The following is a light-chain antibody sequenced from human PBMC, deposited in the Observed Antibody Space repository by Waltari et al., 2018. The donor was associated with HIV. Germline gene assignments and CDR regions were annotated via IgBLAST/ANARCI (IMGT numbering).Light chain of an antibody. J-gene: IGLJ3*02. V-gene: IGLV2-14*01. CDR3: SSYTSSSTWV. CDR2: DVS. Sequence: QSALTQPASVSGSPGQSITISCTGTSSDVGGYNYVSWYQQHPGKAPKLMIYDVSNRPSGVSNRFSDSKSGNPASLTISGLRAEDEADYYCSSYTSSSTWVFGGGTKLTVL. CDR1: SSDVGGYNY.